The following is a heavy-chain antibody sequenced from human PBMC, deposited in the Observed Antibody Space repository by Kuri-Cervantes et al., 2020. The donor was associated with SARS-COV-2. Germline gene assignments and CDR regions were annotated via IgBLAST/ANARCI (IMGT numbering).Heavy chain of an antibody. V-gene: IGHV1-18*01. D-gene: IGHD3-3*01. CDR3: ARGWSGYSLYYFDY. J-gene: IGHJ4*02. CDR1: GYTFTSYG. Sequence: ASVKVSCKASGYTFTSYGISWVRQAPGQGLEWMGWFSAYNGNTNYAQKLQGRVTMTTDTPTSTAYMELRSLRSDDTAVYYCARGWSGYSLYYFDYWGQGTLVTVSS. CDR2: FSAYNGNT.